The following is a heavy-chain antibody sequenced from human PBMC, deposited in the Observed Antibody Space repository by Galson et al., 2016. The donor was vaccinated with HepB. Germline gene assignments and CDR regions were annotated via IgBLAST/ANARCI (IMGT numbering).Heavy chain of an antibody. CDR2: ISSSGTYT. CDR3: ARDHYDFWSAYIASLGGFIDY. V-gene: IGHV3-21*01. D-gene: IGHD3-3*01. Sequence: SLRLSCAASGFTFSTYNMNWVRQAPGKGLEWVAPISSSGTYTYYVDSVKGQFTISRDNAKNSLYLQMNSLRAEDTAVYYCARDHYDFWSAYIASLGGFIDYWGQGTLVTVSS. J-gene: IGHJ4*02. CDR1: GFTFSTYN.